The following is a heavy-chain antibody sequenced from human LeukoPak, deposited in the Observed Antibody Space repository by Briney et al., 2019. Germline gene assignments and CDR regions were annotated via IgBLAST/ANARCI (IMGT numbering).Heavy chain of an antibody. D-gene: IGHD3-3*01. CDR2: ISYDGSNK. CDR1: GFTFSSYA. CDR3: ARKQNAPPTWYYDFWSGYYSQNY. V-gene: IGHV3-30*04. J-gene: IGHJ4*02. Sequence: GGSLRLSCAASGFTFSSYAMHWVRQAPGKGLEWVAVISYDGSNKYYADSVKGRFTISRDNSKNTLYLQMNSLRAEDTAVYYCARKQNAPPTWYYDFWSGYYSQNYWGQGTLVTVSS.